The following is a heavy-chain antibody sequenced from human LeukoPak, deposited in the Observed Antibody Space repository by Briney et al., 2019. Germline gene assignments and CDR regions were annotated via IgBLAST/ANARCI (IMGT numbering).Heavy chain of an antibody. CDR3: ARGGPGYCSGGSCYSGYYFDY. V-gene: IGHV3-23*01. CDR1: GFTFSNYD. CDR2: ISGSGGST. Sequence: GGSLRLSCTVSGFTFSNYDMTWVRQAPGKGLEWVSTISGSGGSTSYADSVKGRFTISRDNSKNTLYLQMNSLRAGDTAVYYCARGGPGYCSGGSCYSGYYFDYWGQGTLVTVSS. D-gene: IGHD2-15*01. J-gene: IGHJ4*02.